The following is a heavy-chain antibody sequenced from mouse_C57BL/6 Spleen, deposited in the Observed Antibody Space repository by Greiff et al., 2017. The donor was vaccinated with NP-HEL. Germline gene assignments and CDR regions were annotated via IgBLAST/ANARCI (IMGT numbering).Heavy chain of an antibody. CDR3: ARDAPDGHFDC. D-gene: IGHD2-3*01. CDR2: SRNKANDYTT. V-gene: IGHV7-1*01. Sequence: EVKLMESGGGLVQSGRSLRLSCATSGFTFSDFYMEWVRQAPGKGLEWIAASRNKANDYTTEYSASVKGRFIVSRDTSQSILYLQMNALRAEDTAIYYCARDAPDGHFDCWGQGTTLTVSS. J-gene: IGHJ2*01. CDR1: GFTFSDFY.